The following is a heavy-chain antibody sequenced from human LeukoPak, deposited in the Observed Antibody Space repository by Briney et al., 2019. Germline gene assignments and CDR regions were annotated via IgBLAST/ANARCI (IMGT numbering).Heavy chain of an antibody. CDR2: IIPIFGTA. D-gene: IGHD4-17*01. CDR1: GGTFISYA. Sequence: SXKVSCKASGGTFISYAISWVRQAPGQGLEWMGRIIPIFGTANYAQKFQGRVTITTDESTSTAYMELSSLRSEDTAVYYCAREINDYGEGWGQGTLVTVSS. J-gene: IGHJ4*02. CDR3: AREINDYGEG. V-gene: IGHV1-69*05.